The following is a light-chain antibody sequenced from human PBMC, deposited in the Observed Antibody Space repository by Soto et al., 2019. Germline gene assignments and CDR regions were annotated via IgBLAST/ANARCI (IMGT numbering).Light chain of an antibody. V-gene: IGKV3-20*01. Sequence: EIVLTQSPGTLSLSPGERATLSCRASQSVTSNYLAWYQHKPGQAPRLLIYDASSRATGIPDRFSGSGSGTDFTLTISRLEPEDFAVYHCHQYGNSFHTFGQGTKLEIK. CDR3: HQYGNSFHT. J-gene: IGKJ2*01. CDR1: QSVTSNY. CDR2: DAS.